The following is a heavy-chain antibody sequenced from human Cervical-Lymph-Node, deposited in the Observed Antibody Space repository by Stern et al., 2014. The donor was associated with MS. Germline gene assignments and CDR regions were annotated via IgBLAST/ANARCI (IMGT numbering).Heavy chain of an antibody. CDR3: ARDTSSPERSDW. Sequence: EVQLVESGGGVIQPGGSLRLSCTASGLTVSRAYMTWVRQAPGKGLEWVSLITNVGSTFYTDSVKGRFTISRDDSKNTVYLHMTSLRAEDTAMYYCARDTSSPERSDWWGQGTLVTVSS. CDR2: ITNVGST. J-gene: IGHJ4*02. V-gene: IGHV3-53*01. D-gene: IGHD1-1*01. CDR1: GLTVSRAY.